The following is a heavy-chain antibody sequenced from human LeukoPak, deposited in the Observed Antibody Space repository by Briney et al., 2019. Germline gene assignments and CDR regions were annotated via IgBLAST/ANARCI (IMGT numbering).Heavy chain of an antibody. CDR2: ISYDGSNK. D-gene: IGHD2-21*01. CDR3: AKGSGLVGFDP. Sequence: GGSLRLSCAASGFTFSSYSMNWVRQAPGKGLEWVAVISYDGSNKYYADSVKGRFTISRDNSKNTLYLQMNSLRAEDTAVYYCAKGSGLVGFDPWGQGTLVTVSS. CDR1: GFTFSSYS. V-gene: IGHV3-30*18. J-gene: IGHJ5*02.